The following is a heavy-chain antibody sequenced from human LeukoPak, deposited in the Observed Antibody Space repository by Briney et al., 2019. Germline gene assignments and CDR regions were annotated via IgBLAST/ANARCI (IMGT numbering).Heavy chain of an antibody. CDR3: AKEIVAASDYYYYYGMDV. D-gene: IGHD5-12*01. V-gene: IGHV3-9*01. CDR2: ISWNSGSI. Sequence: PGGSLRLSCAASGFTFDDYAMHWVRQAPGKGLEWVSGISWNSGSIGYADSVKGRFTISRDNAKNSLYLQMNSLRAEDTALYYCAKEIVAASDYYYYYGMDVWGQGITVTVSS. CDR1: GFTFDDYA. J-gene: IGHJ6*02.